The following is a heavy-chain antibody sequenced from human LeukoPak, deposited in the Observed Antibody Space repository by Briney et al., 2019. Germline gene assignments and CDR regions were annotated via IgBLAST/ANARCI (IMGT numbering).Heavy chain of an antibody. D-gene: IGHD3-10*02. Sequence: GGSLRLSCAASGFTFSTYWMHWVRQAPGKGLVWVSHINGDESNTNYADSVKGRFTISRDNAKNSLYLQMNSLRAEDTAVYYCAELGITMIGGVWGKGTTVTISS. J-gene: IGHJ6*04. CDR3: AELGITMIGGV. CDR2: INGDESNT. V-gene: IGHV3-74*01. CDR1: GFTFSTYW.